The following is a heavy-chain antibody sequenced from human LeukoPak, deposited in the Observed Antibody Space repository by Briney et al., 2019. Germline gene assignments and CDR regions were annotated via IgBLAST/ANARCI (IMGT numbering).Heavy chain of an antibody. J-gene: IGHJ4*02. V-gene: IGHV1-46*01. CDR2: INPSGGST. CDR1: GNTFTSYY. Sequence: ASVKVSCKASGNTFTSYYMHWVRQAPGQGLEWMGIINPSGGSTSYAQKFQGRVTMTRDTSTGTVYMELSGLRSEDTAVYYCARGGGFYSSGYRPDYWGQGTLVTVSS. D-gene: IGHD3-22*01. CDR3: ARGGGFYSSGYRPDY.